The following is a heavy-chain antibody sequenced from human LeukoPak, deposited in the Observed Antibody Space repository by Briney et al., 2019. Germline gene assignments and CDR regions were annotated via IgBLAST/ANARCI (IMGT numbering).Heavy chain of an antibody. V-gene: IGHV1-2*02. D-gene: IGHD2-2*02. J-gene: IGHJ4*02. CDR2: INPNSGGT. CDR1: GYTFTGYY. Sequence: GASVKVSCKASGYTFTGYYMHWVRQAPGQGLEWMGWINPNSGGTNYAQKFQGRVAMTRDTSISTAYMELSRLRSDDTAVYYCARVRFRLLGVSAAISGGDFWGQGTLVTVSS. CDR3: ARVRFRLLGVSAAISGGDF.